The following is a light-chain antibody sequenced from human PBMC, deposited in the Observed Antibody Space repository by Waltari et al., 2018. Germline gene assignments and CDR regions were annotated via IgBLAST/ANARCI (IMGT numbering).Light chain of an antibody. CDR3: QHNYGTPWT. J-gene: IGKJ1*01. CDR2: KAS. V-gene: IGKV1-39*01. CDR1: ENVNNY. Sequence: DIQMTQSPSSLSASVGDRVTITCRASENVNNYLNWYQQKPGKAPKLLIYKASTLQSGVPSRFSGRGSGTDYTFTISSLQSEDVATYYCQHNYGTPWTFGQGTKVEIK.